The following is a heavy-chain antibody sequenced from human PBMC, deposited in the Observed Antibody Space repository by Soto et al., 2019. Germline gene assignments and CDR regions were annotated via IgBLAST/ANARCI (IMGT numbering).Heavy chain of an antibody. V-gene: IGHV2-5*02. CDR3: AHLPWQHLWPRAPVVY. J-gene: IGHJ4*02. CDR1: GFSLSSSGVG. Sequence: SGPTLVNPTQTLTLTCTFAGFSLSSSGVGVGWIRQPPGEALEWLGIIFWDDDKRYSPSLKSRVTITKDTSKNQLVLTMTNMDLVDTATYYCAHLPWQHLWPRAPVVYWGQGTPVTVSS. CDR2: IFWDDDK. D-gene: IGHD5-18*01.